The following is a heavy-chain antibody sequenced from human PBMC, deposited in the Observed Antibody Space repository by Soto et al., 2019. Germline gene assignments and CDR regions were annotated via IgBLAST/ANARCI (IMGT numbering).Heavy chain of an antibody. CDR2: TYYRSKWYN. CDR3: ARTPYSYCPVVYYYYGMDV. Sequence: SQTLSLTCAISGDSVSSNSDAWNWIRQSPSRGLEWLGRTYYRSKWYNDYAVSVKSRITINPDTSKNQFSLQLNSVTPEDTAVYYCARTPYSYCPVVYYYYGMDVWGQGTTVTVSS. V-gene: IGHV6-1*01. D-gene: IGHD5-18*01. CDR1: GDSVSSNSDA. J-gene: IGHJ6*02.